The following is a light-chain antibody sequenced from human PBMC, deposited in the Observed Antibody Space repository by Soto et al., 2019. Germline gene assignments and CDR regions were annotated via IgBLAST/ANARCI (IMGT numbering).Light chain of an antibody. J-gene: IGKJ2*01. CDR2: GAS. CDR1: QSVSSNY. CDR3: QQYNNWPPMYT. V-gene: IGKV3-20*01. Sequence: ENVLTQFPGTLSLSPGERATLSCRASQSVSSNYLAWYQQKPGQAPRLLIYGASSRAAGIPDRFRGSGSGTDFTLTISRLEPEDFAVYYCQQYNNWPPMYTFGQGTKLEIK.